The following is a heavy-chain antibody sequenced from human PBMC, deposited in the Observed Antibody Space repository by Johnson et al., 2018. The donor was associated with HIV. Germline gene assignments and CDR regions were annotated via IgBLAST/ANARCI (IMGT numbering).Heavy chain of an antibody. CDR2: ISWDGGST. D-gene: IGHD4-17*01. V-gene: IGHV3-43D*04. CDR1: GFTFSSYA. J-gene: IGHJ3*02. Sequence: VQLVESGGGLVQPGRSLRLSCAASGFTFSSYAMSWVRQAPGKGLEWVSLISWDGGSTYYADSVKGRFTISRDNAKNSLYLQMNSLRAEDTALYYCARANSYGDYRAKAFDIWGQGTMVTVSS. CDR3: ARANSYGDYRAKAFDI.